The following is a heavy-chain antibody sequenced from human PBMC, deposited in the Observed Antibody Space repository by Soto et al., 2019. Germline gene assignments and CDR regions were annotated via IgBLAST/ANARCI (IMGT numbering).Heavy chain of an antibody. V-gene: IGHV6-1*01. J-gene: IGHJ4*02. CDR1: GDSVSSNIAA. D-gene: IGHD2-15*01. CDR3: SSSICSGVSCFPPVD. CDR2: TYYRSKWYY. Sequence: PSQTLSLTCAISGDSVSSNIAAWNWIRQSPSRGLEWLGRTYYRSKWYYDYASSVKSRITINPDTSKNEFSLQVKSVTPEDTAVYFCSSSICSGVSCFPPVDWGQGILVTVSS.